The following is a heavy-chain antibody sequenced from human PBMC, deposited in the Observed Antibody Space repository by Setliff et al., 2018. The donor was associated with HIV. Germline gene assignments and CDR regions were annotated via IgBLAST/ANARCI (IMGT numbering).Heavy chain of an antibody. CDR1: DDPINSFY. V-gene: IGHV4-4*09. CDR3: ASFDLSTTSSAD. J-gene: IGHJ1*01. Sequence: SETLSLTCTVSDDPINSFYWSWIRQPPGKGLEWIGYIYTSGSTNYNPSLEGRVTISVDTSKNQFSLRLYSVTAADTAVYYCASFDLSTTSSADWGQGALVTVSS. CDR2: IYTSGST. D-gene: IGHD6-6*01.